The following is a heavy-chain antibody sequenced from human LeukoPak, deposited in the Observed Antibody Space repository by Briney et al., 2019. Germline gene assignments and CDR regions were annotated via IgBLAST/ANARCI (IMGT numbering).Heavy chain of an antibody. V-gene: IGHV3-74*01. CDR2: INSDGSST. CDR3: ARNYYDSSGYYG. Sequence: GGSLRLSCAASGFTFSRYWMHWVRQAPGKGLVWVSRINSDGSSTRYGDSVKGRFTISRDNAKNTLYLQMNSLRAEDTAVYYCARNYYDSSGYYGWGQGTLVTVSS. D-gene: IGHD3-22*01. J-gene: IGHJ4*02. CDR1: GFTFSRYW.